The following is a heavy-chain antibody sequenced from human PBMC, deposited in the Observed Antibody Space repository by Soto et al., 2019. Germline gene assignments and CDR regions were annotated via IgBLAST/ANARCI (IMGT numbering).Heavy chain of an antibody. V-gene: IGHV3-33*08. J-gene: IGHJ4*02. D-gene: IGHD5-18*01. CDR3: ARDPDTAMFFDY. CDR1: GFTFSSYA. Sequence: GGSLRLSCAASGFTFSSYAMHWVRQAPGKGLEWVAVIWYDGSNKYYADSVKGRFTISRDNSKNTLYLQMNSLRAEDTAVYYCARDPDTAMFFDYWGQGTLVTVSS. CDR2: IWYDGSNK.